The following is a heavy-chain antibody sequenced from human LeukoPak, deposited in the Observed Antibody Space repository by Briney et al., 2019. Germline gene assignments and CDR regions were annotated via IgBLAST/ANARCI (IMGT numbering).Heavy chain of an antibody. V-gene: IGHV3-53*01. Sequence: GGSLRLSCAASGFTFSSYSMNWVRQAPGKGLEWVSVIYSGGSTYYADSVKGRFTISRDNSKNTLYLQMNSLRAEDTAVYYCARSPIFGVDWGQGTLVTVSS. D-gene: IGHD3-3*01. CDR2: IYSGGST. J-gene: IGHJ4*02. CDR1: GFTFSSYS. CDR3: ARSPIFGVD.